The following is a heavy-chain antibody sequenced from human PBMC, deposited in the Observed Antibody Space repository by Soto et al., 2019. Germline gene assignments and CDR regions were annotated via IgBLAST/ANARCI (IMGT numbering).Heavy chain of an antibody. CDR3: ARGRESIVVVTATLLDY. Sequence: QVQLVQSGAEVKKPGASVKVSCKASGYTFTSYDINWVRQATGQGLEWMGWMNPNNGNTGYAQKFQGRVTMTRNTSISTAYMELSSLRSEDTAVYYCARGRESIVVVTATLLDYWGQGTLVTVSS. CDR2: MNPNNGNT. D-gene: IGHD2-21*02. V-gene: IGHV1-8*01. CDR1: GYTFTSYD. J-gene: IGHJ4*02.